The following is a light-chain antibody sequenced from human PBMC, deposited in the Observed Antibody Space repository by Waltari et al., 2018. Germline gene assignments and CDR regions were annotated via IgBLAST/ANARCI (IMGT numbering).Light chain of an antibody. J-gene: IGLJ3*02. CDR1: SSNIGGSD. CDR2: ETI. V-gene: IGLV1-51*02. CDR3: ATWDTSLSAGV. Sequence: QSVLTQPPSVTAAPGQKVTISCAGSSSNIGGSDVSWYQQVPETAPKLLIFETILRPSGIPDRFSGSKSGTSATLDITGLQTGDEANYYCATWDTSLSAGVFGGGTKLTVL.